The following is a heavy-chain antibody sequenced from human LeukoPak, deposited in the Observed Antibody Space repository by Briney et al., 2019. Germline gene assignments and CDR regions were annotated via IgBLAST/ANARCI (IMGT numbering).Heavy chain of an antibody. CDR2: IYYSGST. D-gene: IGHD3-22*01. V-gene: IGHV4-39*01. CDR3: ASSIMIVVVSGAFDI. CDR1: GGSISSSSYY. Sequence: SETLSLTCTVSGGSISSSSYYWGWIRQPPGKGLEWIGSIYYSGSTYYNPSLKSRVTISVDTSKNQSSLKLSSVTAADTAVYYCASSIMIVVVSGAFDIWGQGTMVTVSS. J-gene: IGHJ3*02.